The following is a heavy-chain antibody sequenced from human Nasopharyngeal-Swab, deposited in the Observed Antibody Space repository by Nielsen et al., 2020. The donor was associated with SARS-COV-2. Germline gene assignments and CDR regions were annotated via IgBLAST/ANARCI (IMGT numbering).Heavy chain of an antibody. CDR1: GFTFTYYE. D-gene: IGHD3-10*01. CDR2: NGISGSPK. CDR3: ARDVQRGFDS. V-gene: IGHV3-48*03. Sequence: GGSLRLSCAVSGFTFTYYEIHWVRHAPGKGLEWVSYNGISGSPKYYADSVKGRFTISRDNAKNSLSLQMNSLRAEDTAVYYCARDVQRGFDSWGQGTLVTVSS. J-gene: IGHJ4*01.